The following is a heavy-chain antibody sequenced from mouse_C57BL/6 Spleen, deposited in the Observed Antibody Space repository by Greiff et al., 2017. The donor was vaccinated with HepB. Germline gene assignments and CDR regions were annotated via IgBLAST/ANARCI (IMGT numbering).Heavy chain of an antibody. CDR2: ISDGGSYT. CDR3: ARDCPLAY. CDR1: GFTFSSYA. Sequence: EVKLMESGGGLVKPGGSLKLSCAASGFTFSSYAMSWVRQTPEKRLEWVATISDGGSYTYYPDNVKGRFTISRDNAKNNLYLQMSNLKSEDTDMYYGARDCPLAYWGQGTLVTVSA. J-gene: IGHJ3*01. V-gene: IGHV5-4*01. D-gene: IGHD6-1*01.